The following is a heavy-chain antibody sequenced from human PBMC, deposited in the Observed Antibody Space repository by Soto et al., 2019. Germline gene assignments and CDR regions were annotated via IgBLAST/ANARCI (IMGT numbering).Heavy chain of an antibody. Sequence: QVRLVESGGGLVQPGGSVRLSCAASGFSFSDYYMSWIRQAPGKGLEWVARISNSGDDTDNADSVEGRFTISRDNAENSLYLQMSSLRGEDTAVYYCARQLRARGIVHEVFDIWGQGTMVTVSS. CDR2: ISNSGDDT. D-gene: IGHD2-8*01. CDR1: GFSFSDYY. V-gene: IGHV3-11*06. J-gene: IGHJ3*02. CDR3: ARQLRARGIVHEVFDI.